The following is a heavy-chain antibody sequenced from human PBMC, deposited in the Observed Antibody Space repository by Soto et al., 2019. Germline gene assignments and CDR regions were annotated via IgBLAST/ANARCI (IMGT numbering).Heavy chain of an antibody. Sequence: SETLSLTCTVSGGSISSYYWSWIRQPPGKGLEWIGYIYYSGSTNYNPSLESRVTISVDTSKNQFSLKLSSVTAADTAVYYCAREGQVDYDFWSGYWPSNGMDVWGQGTTVTVSS. CDR3: AREGQVDYDFWSGYWPSNGMDV. J-gene: IGHJ6*02. CDR1: GGSISSYY. D-gene: IGHD3-3*01. V-gene: IGHV4-59*01. CDR2: IYYSGST.